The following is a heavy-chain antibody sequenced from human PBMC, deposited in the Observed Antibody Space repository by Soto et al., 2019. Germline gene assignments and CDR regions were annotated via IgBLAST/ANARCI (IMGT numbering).Heavy chain of an antibody. CDR3: ARDAGYSSTWYFTWFDP. CDR2: IRGSGNTI. V-gene: IGHV3-11*01. Sequence: QVQLVESGGGLVKPGGSLRLSCAASGFTFSDYYMTWVRQAPGKGLEWISFIRGSGNTIYFADSLEGRFTISKNNAKNTAYHEMNSLRAKHTAGYYAARDAGYSSTWYFTWFDPWGQGTLVTVSS. J-gene: IGHJ5*02. CDR1: GFTFSDYY. D-gene: IGHD6-13*01.